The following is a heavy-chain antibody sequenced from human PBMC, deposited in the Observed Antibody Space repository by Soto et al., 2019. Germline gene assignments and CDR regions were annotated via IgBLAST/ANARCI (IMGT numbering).Heavy chain of an antibody. Sequence: EVKLVQSGAEVKKPGESLRISCKGSGYSFTSYWISWVRQMPGKGLEWMGRIDPSDSYTNYSPSFQGHVTISADKSISTAYLQWSSLKASDTARYYCARLAMAARRGYYGMDVWGQGTTVTVSS. V-gene: IGHV5-10-1*01. CDR3: ARLAMAARRGYYGMDV. CDR2: IDPSDSYT. D-gene: IGHD6-19*01. CDR1: GYSFTSYW. J-gene: IGHJ6*02.